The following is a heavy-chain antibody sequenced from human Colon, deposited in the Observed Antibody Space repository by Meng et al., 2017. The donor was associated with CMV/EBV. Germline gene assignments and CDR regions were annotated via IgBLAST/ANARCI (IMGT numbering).Heavy chain of an antibody. J-gene: IGHJ4*02. CDR2: ISAENGNT. V-gene: IGHV1-18*01. CDR3: ARAGAAVTTHFDF. CDR1: GYTFGIFG. D-gene: IGHD4-17*01. Sequence: KASGYTFGIFGITWARQAPGQGLEWVGWISAENGNTNYAQKFQGRVTLTTDTSTKTAYMDLRGLRSDDSAVYYCARAGAAVTTHFDFWGRGTLVTVSS.